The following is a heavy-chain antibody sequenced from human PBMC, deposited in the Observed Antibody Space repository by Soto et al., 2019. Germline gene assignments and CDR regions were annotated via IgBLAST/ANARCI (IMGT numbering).Heavy chain of an antibody. J-gene: IGHJ4*02. D-gene: IGHD1-1*01. V-gene: IGHV1-18*01. CDR1: GYTFTSYG. CDR3: ARGRYGDY. CDR2: ISAHNDNT. Sequence: QVHLVQSGAEVRKPGASVKVSCKGSGYTFTSYGIAWVRQAPGQGLEWMGWISAHNDNTNYAQKAQGRVTVTRDTSTSTAYMELRNLRSDDTAVDYCARGRYGDYWGQGALVTVSS.